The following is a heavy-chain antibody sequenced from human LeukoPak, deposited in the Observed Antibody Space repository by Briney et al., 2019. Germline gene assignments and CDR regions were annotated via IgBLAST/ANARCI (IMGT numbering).Heavy chain of an antibody. CDR1: GYTFTSYG. CDR3: ARATRGVSFRFDY. D-gene: IGHD6-13*01. CDR2: IIPIFGTA. Sequence: ASVKVSCKASGYTFTSYGISWVRQAPGQGLEWMGGIIPIFGTANYAQKFQGRVTITADESTSTAYMELSSLRSEDTAVYYCARATRGVSFRFDYWGQGTLVTVSS. V-gene: IGHV1-69*13. J-gene: IGHJ4*02.